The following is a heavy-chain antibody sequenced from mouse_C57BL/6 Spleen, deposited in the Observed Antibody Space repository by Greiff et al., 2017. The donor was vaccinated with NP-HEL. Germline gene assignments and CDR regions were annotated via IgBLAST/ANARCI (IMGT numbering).Heavy chain of an antibody. J-gene: IGHJ2*01. Sequence: VQLQQSGTVLARPGASVKMSCKTSGYTFTSYWMHWVKQRPGQGLEWIGAIYPGNSDISYNQKFKGKAKLTAVTSASTASMELSSLTMEDSAVCYCTSSAVAYFDYWGQGTTLTVSS. V-gene: IGHV1-5*01. CDR2: IYPGNSDI. CDR3: TSSAVAYFDY. D-gene: IGHD1-1*01. CDR1: GYTFTSYW.